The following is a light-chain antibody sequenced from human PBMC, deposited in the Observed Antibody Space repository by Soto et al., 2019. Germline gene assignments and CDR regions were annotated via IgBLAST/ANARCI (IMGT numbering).Light chain of an antibody. CDR2: DAS. CDR3: QHRSNWIT. CDR1: QSVSSY. J-gene: IGKJ5*01. V-gene: IGKV3-11*01. Sequence: EIVLTQSPATLSLYPVAGATLSCRASQSVSSYLAWYQQKPGQAPRLLIYDASNRATGIPARFSGSGSGTDFTLTISSLEPEDFAVYYCQHRSNWITFGQGTRLEIK.